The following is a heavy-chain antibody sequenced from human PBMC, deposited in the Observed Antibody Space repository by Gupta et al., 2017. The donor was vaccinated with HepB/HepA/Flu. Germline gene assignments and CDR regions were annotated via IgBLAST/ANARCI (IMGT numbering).Heavy chain of an antibody. CDR1: GSTFSSNW. Sequence: EVQVVESGGGLVQPGGSLRLSCAASGSTFSSNWLHWVRQAPGMGMVWVSRINSDGSSTSYADSVKGRFTISRDNAKNTLYLQMNSLRAEDTAVYYCARDEGKGVSEYYYDSSGYYYYWGQGNLVTVSS. V-gene: IGHV3-74*01. CDR3: ARDEGKGVSEYYYDSSGYYYY. CDR2: INSDGSST. J-gene: IGHJ4*02. D-gene: IGHD3-22*01.